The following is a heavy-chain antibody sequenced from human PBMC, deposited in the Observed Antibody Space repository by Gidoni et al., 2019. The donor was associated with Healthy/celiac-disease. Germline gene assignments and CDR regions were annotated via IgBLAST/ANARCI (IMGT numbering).Heavy chain of an antibody. V-gene: IGHV3-23*01. CDR2: ISGSGGST. J-gene: IGHJ4*02. Sequence: EVQLLESGGGLVQPGGSLRPSCAASVFTFSSYAMSWVRQAPGKGLEWVSAISGSGGSTYYADTVKGRFTISRDNSKITLYLQMNSLRAEDTAVYYCAKLTGSSGALDYWGQGTLVTVSS. CDR1: VFTFSSYA. CDR3: AKLTGSSGALDY. D-gene: IGHD1-26*01.